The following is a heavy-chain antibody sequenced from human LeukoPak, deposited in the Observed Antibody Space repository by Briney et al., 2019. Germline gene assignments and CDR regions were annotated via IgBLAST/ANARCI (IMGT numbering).Heavy chain of an antibody. D-gene: IGHD3-3*01. CDR2: FHYSGNP. CDR3: ARSNCTFGSCYIDS. CDR1: GGHISYHH. J-gene: IGHJ4*02. V-gene: IGHV4-59*11. Sequence: SETLPHTCTVPGGHISYHHGASIPWPPAKGLERIGYFHYSGNPHSNPPLKSHVNISVVTSKSQFSLRLSSVTAADTAVFYCARSNCTFGSCYIDSWGQGNLVTVS.